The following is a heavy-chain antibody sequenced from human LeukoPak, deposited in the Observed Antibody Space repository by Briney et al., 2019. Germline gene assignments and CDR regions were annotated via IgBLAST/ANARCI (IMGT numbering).Heavy chain of an antibody. CDR1: GGSISSYY. J-gene: IGHJ4*02. V-gene: IGHV4-59*08. CDR3: ARVRGVTYYFDY. D-gene: IGHD4-23*01. CDR2: IYYSGST. Sequence: SETLSLTRTVSGGSISSYYWSWIRQPPGKGLEWIGYIYYSGSTNYNPSLKSRVTISVDTSKNQFSLKLSSVTAADTAVYYCARVRGVTYYFDYWGQGTLVTVSS.